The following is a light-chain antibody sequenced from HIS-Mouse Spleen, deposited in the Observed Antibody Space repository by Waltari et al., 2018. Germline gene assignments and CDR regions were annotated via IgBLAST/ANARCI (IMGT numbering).Light chain of an antibody. CDR2: EGS. CDR3: CSYAGSSTWV. V-gene: IGLV2-23*01. J-gene: IGLJ3*02. Sequence: QSALTQPASVSGSPGPSITISCTGTSMDVGSYHLFPWSQQHPGKAPKLIVYEGSKRPSGVSNRFSGSKSGNTASLTISGLQAEDEADYYCCSYAGSSTWVFGGGTKLTVL. CDR1: SMDVGSYHL.